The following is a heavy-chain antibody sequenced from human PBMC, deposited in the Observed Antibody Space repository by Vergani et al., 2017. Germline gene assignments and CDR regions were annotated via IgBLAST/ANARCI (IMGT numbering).Heavy chain of an antibody. CDR1: GYSLTELT. Sequence: QVQLVQSGSEVRKPGASVKVSCQVSGYSLTELTIHWVRQAPGKGLEWMGGFDPEHGEVTFAHHIQGRVTMNEDRSTDTAYMELSSLRPEDTALYSCAIVTDYDDSSGYYLDYWGQGALVTVSS. CDR3: AIVTDYDDSSGYYLDY. J-gene: IGHJ4*02. V-gene: IGHV1-24*01. D-gene: IGHD3-22*01. CDR2: FDPEHGEV.